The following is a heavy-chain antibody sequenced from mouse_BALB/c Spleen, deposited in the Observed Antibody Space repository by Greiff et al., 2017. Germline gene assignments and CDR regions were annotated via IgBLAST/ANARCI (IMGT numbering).Heavy chain of an antibody. CDR1: GYSFTGYF. CDR2: INPYNGDT. J-gene: IGHJ3*01. Sequence: EVQVVESGPELVKPGASVKISCKASGYSFTGYFMNWVMQSHGKSLEWIGRINPYNGDTFYNQKFKGKATLTVDKSSSTAHMELRSLASEDSAVYYCARQSSPAWFAYWGQGTLVTVSA. V-gene: IGHV1-20*02. CDR3: ARQSSPAWFAY. D-gene: IGHD1-1*01.